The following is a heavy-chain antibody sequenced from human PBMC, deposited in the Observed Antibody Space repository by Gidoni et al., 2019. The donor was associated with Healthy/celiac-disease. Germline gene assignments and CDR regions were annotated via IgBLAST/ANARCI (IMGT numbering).Heavy chain of an antibody. CDR3: SFGGVQIYYYYYMDV. CDR1: GSTFSSYG. J-gene: IGHJ6*03. Sequence: QVQLVQSGAEVTKPGSSVKVSCKASGSTFSSYGFSWGRPAPGQGLGWRGGIVPIFGTANYAQKCQGRGTITADESTSTAYMELSSLRSEDTAVYYCSFGGVQIYYYYYMDVWGKGTTVTVSS. CDR2: IVPIFGTA. D-gene: IGHD3-16*01. V-gene: IGHV1-69*01.